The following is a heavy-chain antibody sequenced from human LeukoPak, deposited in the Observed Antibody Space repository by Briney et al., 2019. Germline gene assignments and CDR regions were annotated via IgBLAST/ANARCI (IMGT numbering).Heavy chain of an antibody. Sequence: ASVKVSCKASGYTFTSYDINWVRQATGQGLEWMGWISAYNGNTNYAQKLQGRVTMTTYTSTSTAYMELRSLRSDDTAVYYCARDLKLGVGRAATPTDYYYYGMDVWGQGTTVTVSS. D-gene: IGHD2-15*01. V-gene: IGHV1-18*01. CDR2: ISAYNGNT. CDR1: GYTFTSYD. CDR3: ARDLKLGVGRAATPTDYYYYGMDV. J-gene: IGHJ6*02.